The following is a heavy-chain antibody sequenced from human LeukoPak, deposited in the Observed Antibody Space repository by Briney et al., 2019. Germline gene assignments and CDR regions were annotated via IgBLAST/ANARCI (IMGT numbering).Heavy chain of an antibody. D-gene: IGHD3-3*01. Sequence: PGGSLRLSCAASGFTFSSYWMSWVRQAPGKGLEWVSNIKQDGSEKYYVDSVKGRFTISRDNAKNSLYLQMNSLRAEDTAVYYCARDPPPNYDFWSGYYTGYYYYGMDVWGQGTTVTVSS. CDR2: IKQDGSEK. J-gene: IGHJ6*02. CDR1: GFTFSSYW. V-gene: IGHV3-7*01. CDR3: ARDPPPNYDFWSGYYTGYYYYGMDV.